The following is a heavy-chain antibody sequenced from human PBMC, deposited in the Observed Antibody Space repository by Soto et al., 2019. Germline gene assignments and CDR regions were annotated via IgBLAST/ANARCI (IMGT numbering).Heavy chain of an antibody. D-gene: IGHD1-26*01. CDR1: GFTFSSYA. CDR3: ARDSRAASGTYYSYY. J-gene: IGHJ4*02. CDR2: ISGSGGST. Sequence: GGSLRLSCAASGFTFSSYAMIWVRQAPGKGLEWVSAISGSGGSTYYADSVKGRFTISRDNSKNTLYLQMNSLRAEDTAVYYCARDSRAASGTYYSYYWGQGTLVTVSS. V-gene: IGHV3-23*01.